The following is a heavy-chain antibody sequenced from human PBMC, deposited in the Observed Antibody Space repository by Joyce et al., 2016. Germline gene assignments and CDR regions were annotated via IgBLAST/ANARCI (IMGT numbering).Heavy chain of an antibody. Sequence: EVQLLESGGGLVQPGGSLRLSCTTSGFTFSNYAMSWVRQAPGKGLEGVAAIGGSGGRTYYPDSLKGRFTISKDFSKNTLNLQMNSLRTEDTAVYYCAVPHSDRSCSGGSCYSPFDSWGQGILVTVSS. V-gene: IGHV3-23*01. CDR1: GFTFSNYA. CDR2: IGGSGGRT. D-gene: IGHD2-15*01. CDR3: AVPHSDRSCSGGSCYSPFDS. J-gene: IGHJ4*02.